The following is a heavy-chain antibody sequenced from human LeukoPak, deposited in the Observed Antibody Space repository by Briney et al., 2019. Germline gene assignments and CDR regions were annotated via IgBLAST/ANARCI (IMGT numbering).Heavy chain of an antibody. V-gene: IGHV3-53*01. Sequence: PGGSLRLSCAASGFTVSSNDMSWVRQAPGKGLECISVIYSGGSTDYADSVKGRLTISRDNSKNTLYLQMNSLRAEDTAVYYCAREWAYYYDSSGYGTFDYWGQGTLVTVSS. J-gene: IGHJ4*02. CDR3: AREWAYYYDSSGYGTFDY. CDR2: IYSGGST. CDR1: GFTVSSND. D-gene: IGHD3-22*01.